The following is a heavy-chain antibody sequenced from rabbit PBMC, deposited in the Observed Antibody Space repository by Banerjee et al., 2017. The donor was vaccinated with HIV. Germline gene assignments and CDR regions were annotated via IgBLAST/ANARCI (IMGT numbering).Heavy chain of an antibody. J-gene: IGHJ4*01. CDR2: IDPVFGST. CDR3: VRDGSYDEYGDYDL. Sequence: QLVESGGGLVQPGGSLKLSCKASGFDFSSYYMSWVRQVPGKGLEWIGYIDPVFGSTYSASWVNGRFTISSHNAQNTLYLQLNSLTVADTATYFCVRDGSYDEYGDYDLWGPGTLVTVS. CDR1: GFDFSSYY. D-gene: IGHD2-1*01. V-gene: IGHV1S7*01.